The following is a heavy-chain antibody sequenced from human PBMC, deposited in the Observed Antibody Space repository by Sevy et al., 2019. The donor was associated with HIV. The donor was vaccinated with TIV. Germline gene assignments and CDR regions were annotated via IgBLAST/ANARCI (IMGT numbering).Heavy chain of an antibody. CDR3: VRGGYCSGGSCYSVAFDI. Sequence: GGSLRLSCVASGFTFSDNNMDWVRQAPGKGLEWVGRSRNKAISYSTEYAASVRGRFTTSRDESTKSLYLQVNSLKTEDTAVYYCVRGGYCSGGSCYSVAFDIWGQGTMVTVSS. D-gene: IGHD2-15*01. V-gene: IGHV3-72*01. CDR2: SRNKAISYST. CDR1: GFTFSDNN. J-gene: IGHJ3*02.